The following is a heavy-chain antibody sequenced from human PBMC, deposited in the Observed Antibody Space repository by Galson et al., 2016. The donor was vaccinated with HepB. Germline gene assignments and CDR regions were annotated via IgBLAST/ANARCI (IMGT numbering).Heavy chain of an antibody. J-gene: IGHJ6*02. D-gene: IGHD1-14*01. V-gene: IGHV3-30*03. Sequence: SLRLSCADSGFTFSTYGMHWVRQAPGEGLEWVAAISFEGNKQPYADSVKGRFTVSRDNSKNTLYLQMNNLTPDDTAIYYCARCGGTSSYYYWGMDVWGQGTTVTVSS. CDR2: ISFEGNKQ. CDR1: GFTFSTYG. CDR3: ARCGGTSSYYYWGMDV.